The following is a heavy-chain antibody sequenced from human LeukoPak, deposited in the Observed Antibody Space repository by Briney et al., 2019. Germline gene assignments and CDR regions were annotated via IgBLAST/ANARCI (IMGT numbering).Heavy chain of an antibody. Sequence: GASLRLSCAASGFTFSDYYMSWIRQAPGKGLEWLSYISSSGYTIYYADSVKGRFTISRDNANNSLYLQLNSLRAEDTAVYYCARYCSSTSCYTPTDVYDIWGQGTMVTVSS. CDR1: GFTFSDYY. CDR2: ISSSGYTI. D-gene: IGHD2-2*02. CDR3: ARYCSSTSCYTPTDVYDI. J-gene: IGHJ3*02. V-gene: IGHV3-11*04.